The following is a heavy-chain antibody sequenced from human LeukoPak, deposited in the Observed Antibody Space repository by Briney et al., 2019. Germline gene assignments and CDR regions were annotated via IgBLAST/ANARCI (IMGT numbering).Heavy chain of an antibody. CDR2: INPSGGRA. Sequence: GASVKVSCKASGYTFTSYYIHWVRQAPGQGPEWMGIINPSGGRATYAQRLLGRVTMTRDTSTSTVYMELSSLRSDDTAVYYCARDETYYSASGTYYNYFDYWGQGTLVTVSS. D-gene: IGHD3-10*01. CDR3: ARDETYYSASGTYYNYFDY. J-gene: IGHJ4*02. CDR1: GYTFTSYY. V-gene: IGHV1-46*03.